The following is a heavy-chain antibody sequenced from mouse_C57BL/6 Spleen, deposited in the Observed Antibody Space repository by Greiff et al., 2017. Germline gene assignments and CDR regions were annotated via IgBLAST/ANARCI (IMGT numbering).Heavy chain of an antibody. CDR1: GYTFTDYN. V-gene: IGHV1-22*01. D-gene: IGHD2-4*01. J-gene: IGHJ4*01. CDR3: ASYDYGILHY. Sequence: VHVKQSGPELVKPGASVKMSCKASGYTFTDYNMHWVKQSHGKSLEWIGYINPNNGGTSYNQKFKGKATLTVNKSSSTAYMELRSLTSEDSAVYYCASYDYGILHYWGQGTSVTVSS. CDR2: INPNNGGT.